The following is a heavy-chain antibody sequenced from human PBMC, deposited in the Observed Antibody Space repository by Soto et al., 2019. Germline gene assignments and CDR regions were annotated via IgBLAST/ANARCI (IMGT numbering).Heavy chain of an antibody. J-gene: IGHJ3*02. Sequence: SETLSLTCTVSGGSISSSSYYWGWIRQPPGKGLEWIGSIYYSGSTYYNPSLKSRVTISVDTSKNQFSLKLSSVTAADTAVYYCATWGIYYGSGSYYPVAQYAFDIWGQGTMVTVSS. D-gene: IGHD3-10*01. CDR2: IYYSGST. V-gene: IGHV4-39*01. CDR1: GGSISSSSYY. CDR3: ATWGIYYGSGSYYPVAQYAFDI.